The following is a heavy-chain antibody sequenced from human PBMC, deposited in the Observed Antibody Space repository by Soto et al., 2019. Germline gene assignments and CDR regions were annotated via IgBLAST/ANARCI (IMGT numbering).Heavy chain of an antibody. Sequence: SETLSLTCSVSGAALNSGNYYWSWIRQVPGKGLEWIGHIYVTGAVDYNPSLRDRITISQDTSERQFSLNLRLVTAADTAVYYCARRRIATKNYKWFVTLGQGTLVKVSS. J-gene: IGHJ5*02. V-gene: IGHV4-31*03. CDR3: ARRRIATKNYKWFVT. D-gene: IGHD2-21*01. CDR1: GAALNSGNYY. CDR2: IYVTGAV.